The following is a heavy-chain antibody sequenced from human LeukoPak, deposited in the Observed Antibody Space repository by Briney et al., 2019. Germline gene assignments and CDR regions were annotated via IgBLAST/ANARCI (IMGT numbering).Heavy chain of an antibody. CDR2: ISTSGSAI. CDR1: GFTFSSYA. CDR3: ARDLCSTSTCYPYYMDV. Sequence: PGGSLRLSCAASGFTFSSYAMSWIRQAPGKGLEWVSYISTSGSAIYYADSVKGRFTISRDNAKNSLFLQMNSLRAEDTAVYYCARDLCSTSTCYPYYMDVWGKGTTVTVSS. J-gene: IGHJ6*03. V-gene: IGHV3-11*04. D-gene: IGHD2-2*01.